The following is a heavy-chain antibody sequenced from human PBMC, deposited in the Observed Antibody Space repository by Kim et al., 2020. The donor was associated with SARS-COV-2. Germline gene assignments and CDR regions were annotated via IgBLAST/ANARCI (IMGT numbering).Heavy chain of an antibody. CDR1: GYTLTELS. CDR3: AKGVAVAGRSSDYYYYYSMVV. Sequence: ASVKVSCKVSGYTLTELSMHWVRQAPGKGLEWMGGFDPEDGETIYAQKFQGSVTMTEDTSTDTAYMELSSLRSEDTAVYYCAKGVAVAGRSSDYYYYYSMVVWGQGTRFTVSS. V-gene: IGHV1-24*01. D-gene: IGHD6-19*01. CDR2: FDPEDGET. J-gene: IGHJ6*02.